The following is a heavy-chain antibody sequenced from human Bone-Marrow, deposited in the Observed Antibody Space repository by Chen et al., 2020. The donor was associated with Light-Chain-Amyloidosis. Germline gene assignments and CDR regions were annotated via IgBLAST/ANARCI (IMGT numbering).Heavy chain of an antibody. D-gene: IGHD6-6*01. V-gene: IGHV3-23*01. CDR1: GLTFSNYP. CDR2: ISESGDT. Sequence: VQLLESGGALVQPGGSLRPSCDASGLTFSNYPMSWVRQAPGKGLEWVSVISESGDTSYADSVKCRLTISRDNSKNTVYLQMNSLRGEDTAIYYCATRRGLEYWGQGTLVIVSS. J-gene: IGHJ4*02. CDR3: ATRRGLEY.